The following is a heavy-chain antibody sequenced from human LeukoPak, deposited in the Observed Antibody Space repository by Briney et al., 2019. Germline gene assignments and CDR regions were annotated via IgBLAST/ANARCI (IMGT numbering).Heavy chain of an antibody. CDR1: GFTFSTFS. CDR3: ARVDCRSTSCSPFDY. J-gene: IGHJ4*02. D-gene: IGHD2-2*01. Sequence: PGGSLRLSCAASGFTFSTFSMHWVRQTPGKGLEWVAVILYDGSTQCYADSVRGRFTASRDNSKDTLYLQMNSLRVEDTAVYYCARVDCRSTSCSPFDYWGQGTLVTVSS. CDR2: ILYDGSTQ. V-gene: IGHV3-30*04.